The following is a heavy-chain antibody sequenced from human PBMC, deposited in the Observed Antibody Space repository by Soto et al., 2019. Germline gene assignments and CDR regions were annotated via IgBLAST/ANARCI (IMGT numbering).Heavy chain of an antibody. J-gene: IGHJ4*02. CDR3: ARDGGGSYRYTGFPFDY. CDR2: IRSYNENT. Sequence: GASVKVSCKASGYTFTDYGITWVRQAPGQGLEWMGWIRSYNENTNYANKLQGRVTMTTDTSTTTTYMELSRLRSDDTAVYYCARDGGGSYRYTGFPFDYWGQGTLVTVSS. CDR1: GYTFTDYG. D-gene: IGHD3-16*02. V-gene: IGHV1-18*01.